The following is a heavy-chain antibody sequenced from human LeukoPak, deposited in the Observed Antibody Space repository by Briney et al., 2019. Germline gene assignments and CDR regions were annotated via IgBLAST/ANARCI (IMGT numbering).Heavy chain of an antibody. V-gene: IGHV4-59*08. CDR1: GGSISSYY. CDR2: IYYSGST. Sequence: PSETLSLTCTVSGGSISSYYWSWIRQPPGKGLEWIGYIYYSGSTNYNPSLKGRVTISVDTSKNQFSLKLSSVTAADTAVYYCARGGVGLRYFDWLVEAYDAFDIWGQGTMVTVSS. D-gene: IGHD3-9*01. J-gene: IGHJ3*02. CDR3: ARGGVGLRYFDWLVEAYDAFDI.